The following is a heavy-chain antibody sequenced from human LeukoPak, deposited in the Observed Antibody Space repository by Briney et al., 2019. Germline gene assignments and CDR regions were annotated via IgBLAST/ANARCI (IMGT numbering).Heavy chain of an antibody. Sequence: ASVKVSCKASGYTFTSNDINWVRQAPGQGLEWMGWMNPHSGNTGYAQKFQGRVTMTRNTSISTAYMELSSLRSEDTAVYYCARGHRDSSGREYFQHWGQGTLVTVSS. CDR1: GYTFTSND. V-gene: IGHV1-8*01. CDR2: MNPHSGNT. J-gene: IGHJ1*01. CDR3: ARGHRDSSGREYFQH. D-gene: IGHD3-22*01.